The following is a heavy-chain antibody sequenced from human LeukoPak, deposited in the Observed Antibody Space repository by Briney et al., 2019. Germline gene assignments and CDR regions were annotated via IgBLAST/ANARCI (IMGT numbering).Heavy chain of an antibody. CDR3: ARGGVVAHAFDI. D-gene: IGHD2-15*01. J-gene: IGHJ3*02. Sequence: VSAIGTAGDTYYPGSVKGRFTISRENAKNSLYLQMNSLRAGDTAVYYCARGGVVAHAFDIWGQGTMVTVSS. V-gene: IGHV3-13*01. CDR2: IGTAGDT.